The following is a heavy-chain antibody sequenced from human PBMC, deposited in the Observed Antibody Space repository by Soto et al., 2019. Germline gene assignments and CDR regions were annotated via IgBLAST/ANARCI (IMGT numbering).Heavy chain of an antibody. J-gene: IGHJ6*03. V-gene: IGHV4-34*01. Sequence: SETLSLTCAVYGGSFSGYYWSWIRQPPGKGLEWIGEINHSGSTNYNPSLKSRVTISVDTSKNQFSLKLSSVTAADTAVYYCARGFSSSVSIYYYYYMDVWGKGTTVTVSS. CDR1: GGSFSGYY. CDR3: ARGFSSSVSIYYYYYMDV. CDR2: INHSGST. D-gene: IGHD4-17*01.